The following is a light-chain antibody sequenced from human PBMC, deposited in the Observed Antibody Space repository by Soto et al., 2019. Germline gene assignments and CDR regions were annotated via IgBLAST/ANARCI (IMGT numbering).Light chain of an antibody. V-gene: IGLV1-47*01. Sequence: QSVLTQSPSASGTPGQRVTISCSGSASTIGRNYVYWYQQLPGTAPKLLIYRNSQRPSGVPDRFSGSKSGTSASLAISGLRSEDEADYYCAAWDDNLSGLYVFGAGTKVIVL. CDR3: AAWDDNLSGLYV. J-gene: IGLJ1*01. CDR1: ASTIGRNY. CDR2: RNS.